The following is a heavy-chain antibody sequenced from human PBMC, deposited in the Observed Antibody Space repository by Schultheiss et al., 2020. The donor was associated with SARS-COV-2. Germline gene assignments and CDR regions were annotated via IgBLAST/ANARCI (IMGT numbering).Heavy chain of an antibody. V-gene: IGHV4-61*08. D-gene: IGHD2-15*01. CDR3: ARGTIVVVVAATVGYFDY. CDR1: GGSISSGGYY. CDR2: IYYGGST. Sequence: SETLSLTCTVSGGSISSGGYYWSWIRQHPGKGLEWIGYIYYGGSTNYNPSLKSRVTISGDTSRKQFSLKLSSVTAADTAVYYCARGTIVVVVAATVGYFDYWGQGTLVTVSS. J-gene: IGHJ4*02.